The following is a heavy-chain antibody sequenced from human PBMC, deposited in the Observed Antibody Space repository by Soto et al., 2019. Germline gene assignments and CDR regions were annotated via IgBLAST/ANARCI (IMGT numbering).Heavy chain of an antibody. J-gene: IGHJ5*02. D-gene: IGHD1-26*01. CDR2: VYYVGNT. V-gene: IGHV4-31*02. CDR1: GASISSGGYY. CDR3: ARDRSGSRYCYHL. Sequence: SETLSLTCTVCGASISSGGYYWTWIRQYPGKRLEWIGYVYYVGNTNFNPSLRSRVAMSVDRSKNQFSLELKSVTVADTAVYYCARDRSGSRYCYHLLGQGTLVTVCS.